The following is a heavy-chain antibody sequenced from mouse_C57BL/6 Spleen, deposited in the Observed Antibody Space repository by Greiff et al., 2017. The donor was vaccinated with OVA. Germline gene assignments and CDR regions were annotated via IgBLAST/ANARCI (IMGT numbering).Heavy chain of an antibody. D-gene: IGHD1-1*01. V-gene: IGHV5-16*01. Sequence: EVHLVESEGGLVQPGSSMTLSCTASGFTFSDYYMAWVRQVPEKGLEWVANINYDGSSTYYLDSLKSRFIISRDNAKNILYLQMSSLKSEDTATYYCAREDGSSYVWYFDVWGTGTTVTVSS. J-gene: IGHJ1*03. CDR1: GFTFSDYY. CDR2: INYDGSST. CDR3: AREDGSSYVWYFDV.